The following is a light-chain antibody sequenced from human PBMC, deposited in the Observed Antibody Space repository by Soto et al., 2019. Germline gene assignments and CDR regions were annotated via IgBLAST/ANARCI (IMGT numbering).Light chain of an antibody. CDR2: GNS. Sequence: QSALTQPRSVSGSPGQSVTISCTGTSSDVGGYNYVSWYQQHPGKAPKLLIYGNSNRPSGVPDRFSGSKSGTSASLAITGLQAEDEADYYCQSYDSSLSGFYVFGTGTKLTVL. J-gene: IGLJ1*01. CDR1: SSDVGGYNY. V-gene: IGLV2-11*01. CDR3: QSYDSSLSGFYV.